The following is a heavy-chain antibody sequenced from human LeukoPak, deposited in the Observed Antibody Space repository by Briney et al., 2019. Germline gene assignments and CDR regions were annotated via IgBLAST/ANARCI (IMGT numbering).Heavy chain of an antibody. CDR1: GLTVTNAW. V-gene: IGHV3-15*07. Sequence: GGSLRLSCSASGLTVTNAWMNWVRQAPGEGLDWVGRIASKTDGWATDYAAPVKGRFTISRDDSKNTLNLQMNSLKTEDTAVYYCTTGIRGDWGQGTLVTVSS. J-gene: IGHJ4*02. CDR2: IASKTDGWAT. CDR3: TTGIRGD. D-gene: IGHD3-10*01.